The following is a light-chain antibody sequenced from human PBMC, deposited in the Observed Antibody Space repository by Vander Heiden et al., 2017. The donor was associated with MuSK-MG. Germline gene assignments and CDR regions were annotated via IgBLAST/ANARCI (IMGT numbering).Light chain of an antibody. CDR2: AAS. CDR1: QSIGSY. Sequence: DIQLTQSPSSLSASVGDRVTIPCRASQSIGSYLNWEQHKPGRAPKLLIYAASGCRSGVQSRVSGSGAGTDFTLTSSRRQTEDFATYYCQQSYSYTFGQGTKLEVK. CDR3: QQSYSYT. J-gene: IGKJ2*01. V-gene: IGKV1-39*01.